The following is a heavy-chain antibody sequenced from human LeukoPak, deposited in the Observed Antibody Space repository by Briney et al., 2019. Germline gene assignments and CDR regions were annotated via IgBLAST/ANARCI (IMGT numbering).Heavy chain of an antibody. J-gene: IGHJ4*02. D-gene: IGHD3-22*01. CDR2: IKQDGSEK. Sequence: GGSLRLPCEATGITFSSYWMSWVGQAPGKRQEWVANIKQDGSEKYYVDSVKGRFTISRDNAKNSLYLQMNSMRAEDTAVYYCARVRDYYDSSGYCHFDYWGQGTLVTVSS. CDR3: ARVRDYYDSSGYCHFDY. V-gene: IGHV3-7*01. CDR1: GITFSSYW.